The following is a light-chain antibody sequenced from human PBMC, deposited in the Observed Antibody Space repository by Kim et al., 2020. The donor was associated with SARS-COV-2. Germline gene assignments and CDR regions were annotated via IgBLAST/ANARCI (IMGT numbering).Light chain of an antibody. V-gene: IGLV1-44*01. Sequence: MVKYSGSGSRSNIEINALHWCQLYPGTGPTALTYSDDRLPAWFAERFSVSMSGTSASLALSGLLSDDEADYYLATWDESLEAWVFGGGTQLTVL. J-gene: IGLJ3*02. CDR2: SDD. CDR3: ATWDESLEAWV. CDR1: RSNIEINA.